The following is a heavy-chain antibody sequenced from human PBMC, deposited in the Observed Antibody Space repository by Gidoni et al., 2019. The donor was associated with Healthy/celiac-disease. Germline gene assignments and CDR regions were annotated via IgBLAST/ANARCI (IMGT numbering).Heavy chain of an antibody. CDR3: ARARTETTSIAARPVYFDY. Sequence: QVQLVESGGGVVQPGRSLRLSCAASGFTFSSYGMHWVRQAPGKGLELVAVIWYDGSNKYYADSVKGRFTISRDNSKNTLYLQMNSLRAEDTAVYYCARARTETTSIAARPVYFDYWGQGTLVTVSS. CDR2: IWYDGSNK. J-gene: IGHJ4*02. CDR1: GFTFSSYG. D-gene: IGHD6-6*01. V-gene: IGHV3-33*01.